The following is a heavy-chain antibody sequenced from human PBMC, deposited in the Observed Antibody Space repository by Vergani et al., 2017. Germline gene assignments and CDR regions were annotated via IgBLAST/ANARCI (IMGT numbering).Heavy chain of an antibody. D-gene: IGHD4-17*01. CDR3: ARTHDYGDFDY. CDR1: GGSFSGYY. CDR2: INHSGST. Sequence: QVQLQQWGAGLLKPSETLSLTCAVYGGSFSGYYWSWIRQPPGKGLEWIGEINHSGSTNYNPSLKSRVTISVDTSKNQFSPKLSSVTAADTAVYYCARTHDYGDFDYWGQGTLVTVSS. J-gene: IGHJ4*02. V-gene: IGHV4-34*01.